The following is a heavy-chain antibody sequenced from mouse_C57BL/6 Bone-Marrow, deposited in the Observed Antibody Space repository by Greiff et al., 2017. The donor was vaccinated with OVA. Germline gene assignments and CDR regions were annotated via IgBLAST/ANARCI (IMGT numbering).Heavy chain of an antibody. CDR2: IYPGGGYT. Sequence: VQVVESGAELVRPGTSVKMSCKASGYTFTNYWIGWAKQRPGHGLEWIGDIYPGGGYTNYNEKFKGKATLTADKSSSTAYMQFSSLTSEDSPHLWAMDYWGQGTSVTVSS. J-gene: IGHJ4*01. CDR3: MDY. D-gene: IGHD6-1*01. CDR1: GYTFTNYW. V-gene: IGHV1-63*01.